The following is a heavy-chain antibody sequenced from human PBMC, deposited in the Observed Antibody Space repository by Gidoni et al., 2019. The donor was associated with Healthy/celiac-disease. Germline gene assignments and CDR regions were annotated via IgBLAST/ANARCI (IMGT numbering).Heavy chain of an antibody. V-gene: IGHV3-7*03. Sequence: EVQLVESGGGLVQPGGSLRLSCAASGFTFSSYWMSWVRQAPGKGLEWVANIKQDGSEKYYVDSVKGRFTISRDNAKNSLYLQMNSLRAEDTAVYYCAKPLATTDYYYYGMDVWGQGTTVTVSS. CDR3: AKPLATTDYYYYGMDV. CDR1: GFTFSSYW. J-gene: IGHJ6*02. CDR2: IKQDGSEK. D-gene: IGHD5-12*01.